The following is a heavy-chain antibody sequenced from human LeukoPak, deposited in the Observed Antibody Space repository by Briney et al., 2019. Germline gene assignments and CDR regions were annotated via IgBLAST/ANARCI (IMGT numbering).Heavy chain of an antibody. CDR1: GGSISSGSYY. CDR3: AREYYDFWSGKPTYFDY. V-gene: IGHV4-61*02. CDR2: IYTSGST. Sequence: PSETLSLTCTVSGGSISSGSYYWSWIRQPAGKGLEWIGRIYTSGSTNYNPSLKSRVTISVDTSKNQFSLKLSSVTAADTAVYYCAREYYDFWSGKPTYFDYRGQGTLVTVSS. D-gene: IGHD3-3*01. J-gene: IGHJ4*02.